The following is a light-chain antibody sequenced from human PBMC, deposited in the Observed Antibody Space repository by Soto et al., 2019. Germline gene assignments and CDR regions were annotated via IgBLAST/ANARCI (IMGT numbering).Light chain of an antibody. J-gene: IGLJ1*01. CDR3: SSYTSSSTPYV. CDR2: EVS. Sequence: QSALTQPASVSGSPGQSITISCTGTSSDVGHYNYVSWYQHHPGKAPKLMIYEVSNRPSGVSNRFSGSKSGNTASLTISGLQAEDEADYYCSSYTSSSTPYVFGAGTKVTVL. CDR1: SSDVGHYNY. V-gene: IGLV2-14*01.